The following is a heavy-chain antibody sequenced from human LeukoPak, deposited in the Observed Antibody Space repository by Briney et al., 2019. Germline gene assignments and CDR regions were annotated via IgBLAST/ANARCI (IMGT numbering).Heavy chain of an antibody. CDR3: ATVKEQWVDHNYQSYMDV. CDR2: ISPYTGDT. J-gene: IGHJ6*03. V-gene: IGHV1-18*01. CDR1: GYTFTNYG. D-gene: IGHD6-19*01. Sequence: ASVKVSCKAFGYTFTNYGINWVRRAPGQGLECMWWISPYTGDTIYTQTLQGRFTMTRDTSKSTVHIEMRSLRSEDSAVYYCATVKEQWVDHNYQSYMDVWGKGTTVTVSS.